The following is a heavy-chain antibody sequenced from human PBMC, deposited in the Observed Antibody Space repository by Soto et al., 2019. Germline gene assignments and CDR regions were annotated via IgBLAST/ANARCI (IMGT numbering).Heavy chain of an antibody. J-gene: IGHJ5*02. CDR3: ARAPPLKYDSTHWFDP. V-gene: IGHV1-69*13. D-gene: IGHD3-22*01. CDR1: GGTFSSYP. Sequence: VASVKVSCKAPGGTFSSYPISGVRQAPGRGLEWMGGIIPIFGTANYAQKFQGRVTITADESTSTAYMELSSLRSEDTAVYYCARAPPLKYDSTHWFDPWGQGTLVTVSS. CDR2: IIPIFGTA.